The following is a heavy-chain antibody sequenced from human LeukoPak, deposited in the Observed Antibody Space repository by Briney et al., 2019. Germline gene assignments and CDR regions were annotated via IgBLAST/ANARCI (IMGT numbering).Heavy chain of an antibody. Sequence: GGTLSLSCAASGFTFSSYAMHWVRQAPGKGLEYVSAISSNGGSTYYANSVKGRFTISRDNSKNTLYLQMGSLRAEDMVVYYCARDSSGWPYYFDYWGQGTLVTVSS. J-gene: IGHJ4*02. CDR2: ISSNGGST. D-gene: IGHD6-19*01. V-gene: IGHV3-64*01. CDR3: ARDSSGWPYYFDY. CDR1: GFTFSSYA.